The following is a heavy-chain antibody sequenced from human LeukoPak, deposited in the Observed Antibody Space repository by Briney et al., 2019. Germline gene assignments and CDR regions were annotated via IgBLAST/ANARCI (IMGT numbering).Heavy chain of an antibody. CDR3: AKGLVRGVILSPSFDY. Sequence: GGSLRLSCAASGFTFSTYDMSWVRQAPGKGLEWVSGISHTGGTTNYADSVKGRFTISRDNSKNTLYMQMNSLRAEDTAVYYCAKGLVRGVILSPSFDYWGQGTLVTVSS. CDR2: ISHTGGTT. J-gene: IGHJ4*02. V-gene: IGHV3-23*01. D-gene: IGHD3-10*01. CDR1: GFTFSTYD.